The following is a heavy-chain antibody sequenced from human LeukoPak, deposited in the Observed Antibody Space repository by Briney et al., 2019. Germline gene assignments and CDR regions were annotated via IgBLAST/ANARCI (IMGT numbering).Heavy chain of an antibody. D-gene: IGHD3-10*01. Sequence: GGSLRLSCAGSGFTFSNAWMNWVRQAPGKGLEWVSSISSSSSYIYYADSVKGRFTISRDNAKNSLYLQMNSLRAEDTAVYYCARDYRITMVRGVLPPDYWGQGTLVTVSS. CDR3: ARDYRITMVRGVLPPDY. CDR1: GFTFSNAW. V-gene: IGHV3-21*01. J-gene: IGHJ4*02. CDR2: ISSSSSYI.